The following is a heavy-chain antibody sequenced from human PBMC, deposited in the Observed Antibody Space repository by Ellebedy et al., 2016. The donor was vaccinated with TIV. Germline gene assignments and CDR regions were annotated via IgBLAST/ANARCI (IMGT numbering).Heavy chain of an antibody. CDR2: IYYRGYT. V-gene: IGHV4-59*01. CDR3: ARVHEYKDILTADWHFGMDV. CDR1: GGSTDGYY. D-gene: IGHD3-9*01. J-gene: IGHJ6*02. Sequence: MPSETLSLTCTVSGGSTDGYYWTWIRQPPGKGLEWIGYIYYRGYTNYSPSFMSRGTISVDTSKNQVSLKLFSVTTADTAVYFCARVHEYKDILTADWHFGMDVWGQGTTVTVSS.